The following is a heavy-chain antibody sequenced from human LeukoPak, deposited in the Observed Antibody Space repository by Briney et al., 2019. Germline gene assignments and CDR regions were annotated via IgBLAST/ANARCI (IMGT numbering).Heavy chain of an antibody. Sequence: PSETLSLTCTVSGGSISGYYWSWIRQPPGKGLEWIGYIYYSGSTNYNPSLKSRVTISVDTSKKQFSLKLSSVTAADTAVYYCARGGLRGWFDPWGQGTLVTVSS. CDR1: GGSISGYY. V-gene: IGHV4-59*01. CDR2: IYYSGST. D-gene: IGHD2-15*01. J-gene: IGHJ5*02. CDR3: ARGGLRGWFDP.